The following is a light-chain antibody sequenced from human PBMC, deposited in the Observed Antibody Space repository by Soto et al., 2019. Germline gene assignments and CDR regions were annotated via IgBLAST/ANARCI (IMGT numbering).Light chain of an antibody. CDR1: QSVSSSN. J-gene: IGKJ1*01. Sequence: EIVLTQSPGTLCLSQGERASLSCRASQSVSSSNLAWYQQKPGRAPRLLIYGASTRATGIPARFSGSGSGTEFTPTISSLQSEDFAVYYCQQYNNWPLTWTFGQGTKVDIK. V-gene: IGKV3-15*01. CDR3: QQYNNWPLTWT. CDR2: GAS.